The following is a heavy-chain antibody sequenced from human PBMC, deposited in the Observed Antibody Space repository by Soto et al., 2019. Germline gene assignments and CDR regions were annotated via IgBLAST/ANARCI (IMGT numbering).Heavy chain of an antibody. D-gene: IGHD3-3*01. J-gene: IGHJ4*02. V-gene: IGHV4-38-2*02. CDR1: GYPITSVYY. CDR3: ARNSYFDFWSGYQRAFDL. CDR2: LYHSGST. Sequence: SETLALTCTVSGYPITSVYYWGWIRQSPVKGLEWIGSLYHSGSTYYNPSLKSRVTISVDSSKNQFSLSLTSVTAADTAVYYCARNSYFDFWSGYQRAFDLWGQGTVVTVS.